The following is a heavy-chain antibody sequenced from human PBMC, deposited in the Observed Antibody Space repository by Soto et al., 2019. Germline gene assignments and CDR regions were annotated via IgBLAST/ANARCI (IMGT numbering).Heavy chain of an antibody. J-gene: IGHJ3*02. Sequence: EGTLRLSCSASGFNFRSYAKHWVRQAPGKGLEYVSVISSNGGSTYHADSVKGRFTISRDNSKNTLYLQMSSLRAEDTAVYYCVKGVKGSTLIPYYYDSSGYYYDACNIWGQGTKVTVAS. D-gene: IGHD3-22*01. CDR3: VKGVKGSTLIPYYYDSSGYYYDACNI. CDR2: ISSNGGST. CDR1: GFNFRSYA. V-gene: IGHV3-64D*06.